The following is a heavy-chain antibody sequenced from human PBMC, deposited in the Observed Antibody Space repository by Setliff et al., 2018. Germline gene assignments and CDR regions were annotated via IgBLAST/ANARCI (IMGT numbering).Heavy chain of an antibody. CDR2: FYTSGIT. CDR3: ARHVGTRSRGYNYYYYFMDV. Sequence: PSETLSLTCTVSGGSISSGSYYWTWIRQPAGKGLEWIGHFYTSGITSYNPSLKSRVTISVDTSRNQFSLHLISVTAADTAVYYCARHVGTRSRGYNYYYYFMDVWGKGTTVTVSS. CDR1: GGSISSGSYY. J-gene: IGHJ6*03. D-gene: IGHD3-10*01. V-gene: IGHV4-61*09.